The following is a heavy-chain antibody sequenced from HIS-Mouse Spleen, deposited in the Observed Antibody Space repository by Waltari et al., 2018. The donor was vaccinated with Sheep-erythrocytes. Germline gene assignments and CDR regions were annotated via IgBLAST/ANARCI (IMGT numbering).Heavy chain of an antibody. V-gene: IGHV3-13*01. CDR3: ARANSGSYDDAFDI. J-gene: IGHJ3*02. Sequence: EVQLVESGGGLVQPGGSLRLSCAASGFTFSSYDMHWCLQATGKGLEWVSAIGTAGDTYYPGSVKGRFTISRENAKNSLYLQMNSLRAGDTAVYYCARANSGSYDDAFDIWGQGTMVTVSS. CDR2: IGTAGDT. D-gene: IGHD1-26*01. CDR1: GFTFSSYD.